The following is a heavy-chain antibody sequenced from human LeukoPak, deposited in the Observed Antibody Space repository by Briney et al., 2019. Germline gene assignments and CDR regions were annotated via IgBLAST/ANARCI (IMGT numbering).Heavy chain of an antibody. CDR2: IYPGDSDT. CDR3: ARRSIAATSADPYFDY. D-gene: IGHD6-6*01. CDR1: GYSFTSYW. V-gene: IGHV5-51*01. J-gene: IGHJ4*02. Sequence: GESLKISCKGSGYSFTSYWIAWVRHMPGKGLEWMGIIYPGDSDTRYGPSFQGQVTISADKSIITAYLQWSSLKASDTAIYYCARRSIAATSADPYFDYWGQGTLVTVSS.